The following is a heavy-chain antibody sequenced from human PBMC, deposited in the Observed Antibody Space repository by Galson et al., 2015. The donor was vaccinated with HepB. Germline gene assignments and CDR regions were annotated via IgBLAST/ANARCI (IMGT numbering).Heavy chain of an antibody. V-gene: IGHV3-48*03. CDR3: TRVAARRYIYGPNFDY. Sequence: SLRLSCAASGFTFSSSEMNWVRQAPGKGLEWVSYISSSGSTIYYADSVKGRFTITRDNANNSLYLQLNNLRAEATAVYYCTRVAARRYIYGPNFDYWFQGTLFTVFS. CDR1: GFTFSSSE. J-gene: IGHJ4*02. CDR2: ISSSGSTI. D-gene: IGHD5-18*01.